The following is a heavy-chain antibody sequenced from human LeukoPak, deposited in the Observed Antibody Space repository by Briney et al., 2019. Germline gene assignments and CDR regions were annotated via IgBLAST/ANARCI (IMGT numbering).Heavy chain of an antibody. D-gene: IGHD2-8*02. CDR2: IYYSGTT. CDR3: ARQAYCTATRCYPFDF. CDR1: GGSISHNY. V-gene: IGHV4-59*01. Sequence: SETLSLTCTVSGGSISHNYWSWIRQPPGKALEWIGYIYYSGTTSYKPSLKSRVTISIDTSKSQFSLTLSSVSAADTAVYYCARQAYCTATRCYPFDFWGQGILVTVSS. J-gene: IGHJ4*02.